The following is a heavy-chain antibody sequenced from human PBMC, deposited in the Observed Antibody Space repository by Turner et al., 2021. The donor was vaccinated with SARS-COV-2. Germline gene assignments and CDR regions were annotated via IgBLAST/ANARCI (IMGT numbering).Heavy chain of an antibody. J-gene: IGHJ4*02. D-gene: IGHD4-4*01. CDR1: GFTFSSYG. V-gene: IGHV3-30*18. CDR3: AKQLGLYSNPMYYFDY. Sequence: QVQLVASGGGVVQPGRSLCLSCASSGFTFSSYGMHWVRQAPGKGLEWVAVISYDGKNKYYADSVKGRFTISRDNSKNTLDLQMNSLRAEDTAVYYCAKQLGLYSNPMYYFDYWGQGTLVTVSS. CDR2: ISYDGKNK.